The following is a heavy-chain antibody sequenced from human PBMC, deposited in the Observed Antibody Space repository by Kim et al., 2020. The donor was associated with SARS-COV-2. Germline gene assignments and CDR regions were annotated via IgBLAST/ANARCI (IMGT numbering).Heavy chain of an antibody. V-gene: IGHV3-48*03. D-gene: IGHD2-2*01. CDR3: ASLIVVVPSF. Sequence: TIYYADSVKGRFTITRDNAKNSLYLQMNSLRAEDTAVYYCASLIVVVPSFWGQGTLVTVSS. CDR2: TI. J-gene: IGHJ4*02.